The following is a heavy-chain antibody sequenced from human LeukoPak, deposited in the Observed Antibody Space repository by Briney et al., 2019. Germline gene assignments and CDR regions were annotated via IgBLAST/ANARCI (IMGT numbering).Heavy chain of an antibody. D-gene: IGHD3-22*01. CDR2: ISWNSGSI. J-gene: IGHJ3*02. V-gene: IGHV3-9*01. Sequence: GRSLRLSCAASGFTFDDYAMHWVRQAPGKGLEWVSGISWNSGSIGYADSVKGRFTISRDNSKNTLYLQMNSLRAEDTAVYYCANLRVFYYDSSGYQHDAFDIWGQGTMVTVSS. CDR3: ANLRVFYYDSSGYQHDAFDI. CDR1: GFTFDDYA.